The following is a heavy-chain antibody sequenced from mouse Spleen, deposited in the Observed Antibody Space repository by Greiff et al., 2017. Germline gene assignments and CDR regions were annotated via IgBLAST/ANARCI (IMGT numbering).Heavy chain of an antibody. CDR2: IWAGGST. V-gene: IGHV2-9*02. CDR1: GFSLTSYG. Sequence: VKVVESGPGLVAPSQCLSITCTVSGFSLTSYGVHWVRQPPGKGLEWLGVIWAGGSTNYNSALMSRLSISKDNSKSRVFLKMNSLQTEDTAMYYCARGGLGYAMDYWGQGTSVTVSS. CDR3: ARGGLGYAMDY. D-gene: IGHD3-1*01. J-gene: IGHJ4*01.